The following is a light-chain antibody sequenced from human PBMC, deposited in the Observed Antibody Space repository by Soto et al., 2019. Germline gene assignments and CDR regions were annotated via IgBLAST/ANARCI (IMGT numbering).Light chain of an antibody. V-gene: IGLV2-14*03. CDR3: SSYTSSSTYV. J-gene: IGLJ1*01. Sequence: QSALTQPASVSGSPGQSITISCTGTSSDVGGYNYVSWYQQHPGNAPKLVIYDVTNRPSGVSNRFSGSKSGITASLTISGLQAEDEADYYCSSYTSSSTYVFGTATKLTVL. CDR1: SSDVGGYNY. CDR2: DVT.